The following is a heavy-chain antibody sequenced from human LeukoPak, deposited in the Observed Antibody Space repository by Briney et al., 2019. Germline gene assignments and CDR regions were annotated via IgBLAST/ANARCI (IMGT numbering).Heavy chain of an antibody. CDR1: GGSVSSGSYY. D-gene: IGHD2-21*02. CDR3: ARGRYCGGDCYSKWFDP. J-gene: IGHJ5*02. V-gene: IGHV4-61*01. CDR2: IYYSGST. Sequence: SETLSLTCTVSGGSVSSGSYYWSWIRQPPGKGLEWIGYIYYSGSTNYNPPLKSRVTISVDTSKNQFSLKLSSVTAADTAVYYCARGRYCGGDCYSKWFDPWGQGTLVTVSS.